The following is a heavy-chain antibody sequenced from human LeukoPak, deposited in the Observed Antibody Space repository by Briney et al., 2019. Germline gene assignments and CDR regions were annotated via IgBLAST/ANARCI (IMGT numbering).Heavy chain of an antibody. CDR1: GFPFSSYW. Sequence: GRSLRLSCAASGFPFSSYWMTWVRQAPGKGLEWVANIKQDGSKKSYVDSVKGRFTISRDNAKNSLYLQMNSLRAEDTAIYYCTRVGYIDEGIDYWGQGTLVTVSS. CDR2: IKQDGSKK. CDR3: TRVGYIDEGIDY. V-gene: IGHV3-7*04. D-gene: IGHD5-24*01. J-gene: IGHJ4*02.